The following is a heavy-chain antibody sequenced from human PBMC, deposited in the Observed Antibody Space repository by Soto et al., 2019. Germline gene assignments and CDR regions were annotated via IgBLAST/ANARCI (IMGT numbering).Heavy chain of an antibody. D-gene: IGHD6-13*01. Sequence: PSETLSLTCTVSGGSISSYYWSWIRQPPGKGLEWIGYIYYSGSTNYNPSLKSRVTISVDTSKNQFSLKLSSVTAADTAVYYCEISQVSYSSSGYEVTAVYYFDYWDQGTLVTV. V-gene: IGHV4-59*01. J-gene: IGHJ4*02. CDR3: EISQVSYSSSGYEVTAVYYFDY. CDR2: IYYSGST. CDR1: GGSISSYY.